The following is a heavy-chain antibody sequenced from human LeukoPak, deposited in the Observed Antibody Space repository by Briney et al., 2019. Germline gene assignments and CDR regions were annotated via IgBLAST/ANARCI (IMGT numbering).Heavy chain of an antibody. J-gene: IGHJ4*02. CDR1: GFTFSSYA. V-gene: IGHV3-30*03. CDR3: ARDYGDHGEYFDC. CDR2: ISYDGGNT. Sequence: GGSLRLSCAASGFTFSSYAIHWVRQAPGKGLEWVTVISYDGGNTYYADSVKGRFTISRDNSKNTLYLQMNSLRVEDTAVYRCARDYGDHGEYFDCWGQGTLVTVSS. D-gene: IGHD4-17*01.